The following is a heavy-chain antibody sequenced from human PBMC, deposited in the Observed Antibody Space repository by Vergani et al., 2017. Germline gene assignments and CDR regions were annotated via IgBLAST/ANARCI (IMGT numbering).Heavy chain of an antibody. Sequence: EVQLVESGGGLVQPGGSLRLSCAASGFTFSSYEMNWVRQAPGKGLEWVSYISSSGSTIYYADSVKGRFTISRDNAKNSLYLQMNSLRAEETAVYYCARDDSSSWSDYYYYGMDVWGQGTTVTVSS. CDR2: ISSSGSTI. V-gene: IGHV3-48*03. J-gene: IGHJ6*02. D-gene: IGHD6-13*01. CDR1: GFTFSSYE. CDR3: ARDDSSSWSDYYYYGMDV.